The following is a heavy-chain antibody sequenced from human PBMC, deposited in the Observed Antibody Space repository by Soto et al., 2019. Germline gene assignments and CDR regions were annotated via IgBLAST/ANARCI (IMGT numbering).Heavy chain of an antibody. J-gene: IGHJ3*02. CDR2: ILVDGRT. Sequence: GGSLRLSCAASGFICSSYDMSWVRQAPGKGLEWVSTILVDGRTFYVDSVEGRFTISRDSSQNTVYLQMNSLTAGDTALYYCAKATATGGGAFDICGQGSMVTVSS. D-gene: IGHD2-8*02. CDR3: AKATATGGGAFDI. V-gene: IGHV3-23*01. CDR1: GFICSSYD.